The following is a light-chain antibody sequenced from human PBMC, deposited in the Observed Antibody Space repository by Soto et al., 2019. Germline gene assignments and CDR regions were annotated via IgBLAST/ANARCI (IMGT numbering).Light chain of an antibody. CDR3: QHYGSSLGMYT. Sequence: EIVLTQSPATLSLSPGERATLSCRASQSVSSSYLAWYQQKPGQAPRLLIYGASNRATGIPDRFSGSGSGTDFTLTISRLEPEDFAVYYCQHYGSSLGMYTFGQATKLEIK. J-gene: IGKJ2*01. CDR2: GAS. V-gene: IGKV3-20*01. CDR1: QSVSSSY.